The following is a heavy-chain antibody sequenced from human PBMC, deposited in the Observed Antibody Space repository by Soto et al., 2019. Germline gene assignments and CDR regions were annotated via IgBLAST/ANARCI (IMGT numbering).Heavy chain of an antibody. Sequence: ASVKVSCKASGYTFTSYAMHWVRQAPGQRLEWMGWINAGNGNTKYSQKFQGRVTITRDTSASTAYMELSSLRSEDTAVYYCAREYGGYDLLYYYGMDVWGQGTTVTVSS. J-gene: IGHJ6*02. V-gene: IGHV1-3*01. CDR2: INAGNGNT. CDR1: GYTFTSYA. CDR3: AREYGGYDLLYYYGMDV. D-gene: IGHD5-12*01.